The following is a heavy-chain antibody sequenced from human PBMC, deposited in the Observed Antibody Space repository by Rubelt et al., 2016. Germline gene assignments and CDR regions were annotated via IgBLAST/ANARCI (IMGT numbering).Heavy chain of an antibody. CDR3: ARVGDRSSDNNWFDP. V-gene: IGHV3-7*01. J-gene: IGHJ5*02. D-gene: IGHD6-6*01. CDR2: IKQDGTEK. Sequence: SRGGLVQPGGSLRLSCVTSGFTFTDYWMSWVRQAPGKGLEWVANIKQDGTEKHYVDSVKGRFTISRDNAKNSLYLQMNSLRDEDTAVYYCARVGDRSSDNNWFDPWGQGTLVTVSS. CDR1: GFTFTDYW.